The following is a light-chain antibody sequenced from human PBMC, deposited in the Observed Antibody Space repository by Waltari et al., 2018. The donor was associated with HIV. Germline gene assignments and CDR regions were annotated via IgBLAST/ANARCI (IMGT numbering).Light chain of an antibody. Sequence: IQMTQSPSSLSASVGDRVTLSCRACQNITTSLSWYQQTLGKAPKVLIFAAATLQTGGPSRVSGSGSGTGFALTISELQREDFATYYCQQSYTTPRTFGQGTKVEIK. J-gene: IGKJ1*01. CDR1: QNITTS. CDR2: AAA. V-gene: IGKV1-39*01. CDR3: QQSYTTPRT.